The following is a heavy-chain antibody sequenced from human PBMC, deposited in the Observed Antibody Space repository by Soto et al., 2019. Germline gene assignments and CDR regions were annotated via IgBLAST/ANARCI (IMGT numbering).Heavy chain of an antibody. CDR2: IYPGDSDT. D-gene: IGHD3-22*01. J-gene: IGHJ4*02. Sequence: GESLKISCKGSGYSFTSYWIGWVRQMPGKGLEWMGIIYPGDSDTRYSPSFQGQVTISADKSISTAYLQWSSLKASDTAMYYCARTVKGHYDSSGYYPRYWGQGTLVTVSS. CDR1: GYSFTSYW. V-gene: IGHV5-51*01. CDR3: ARTVKGHYDSSGYYPRY.